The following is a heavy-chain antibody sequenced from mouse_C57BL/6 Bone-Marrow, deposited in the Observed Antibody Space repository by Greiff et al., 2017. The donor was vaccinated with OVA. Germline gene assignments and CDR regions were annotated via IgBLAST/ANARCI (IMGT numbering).Heavy chain of an antibody. D-gene: IGHD4-1*01. V-gene: IGHV7-1*01. Sequence: EVKLMESGGGLVQSGRSLRLSCATSGFTFSDFYMEWVRQAPGKGLEWIAASRTKANDYTTEYSASVKGRFIVSRDTSQSILYLQMNALRAEDTAMYYCARDAWSAGTRQWYFDVWGTGTTVTVSS. CDR1: GFTFSDFY. J-gene: IGHJ1*03. CDR3: ARDAWSAGTRQWYFDV. CDR2: SRTKANDYTT.